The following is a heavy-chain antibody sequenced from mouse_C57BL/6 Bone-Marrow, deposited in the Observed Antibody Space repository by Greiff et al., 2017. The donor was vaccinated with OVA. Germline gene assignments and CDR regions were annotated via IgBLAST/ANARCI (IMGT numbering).Heavy chain of an antibody. CDR2: IHPNSGST. CDR1: GYTFTSYW. D-gene: IGHD2-10*02. Sequence: QVQLQQPGAELVKPGASVKLSCKASGYTFTSYWMHWVKQRPGQGLEWIGMIHPNSGSTNYNEKFKSKATLTVDKSSSTAYMQLISLTSADSAVYYCAHPRYGSPYYFDYWGQGTTLTVSS. V-gene: IGHV1-64*01. CDR3: AHPRYGSPYYFDY. J-gene: IGHJ2*01.